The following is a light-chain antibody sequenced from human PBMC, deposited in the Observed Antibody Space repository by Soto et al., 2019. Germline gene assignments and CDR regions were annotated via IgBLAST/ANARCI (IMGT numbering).Light chain of an antibody. CDR2: GAS. CDR1: QSVGNN. CDR3: QQDNTWRTST. Sequence: EIILTQSPDTLSVSPGERATLYCRASQSVGNNLAWYQQKPGQAPRLLVFGASTRATGVSDRFSGSGFGTDFTLTISSLQSDDFAVYHCQQDNTWRTSTFGQGTKLEIK. V-gene: IGKV3-15*01. J-gene: IGKJ2*01.